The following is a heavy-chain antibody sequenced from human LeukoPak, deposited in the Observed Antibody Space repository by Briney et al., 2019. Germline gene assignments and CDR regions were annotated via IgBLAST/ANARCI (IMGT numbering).Heavy chain of an antibody. CDR2: ISAYNGNT. CDR1: GYTFTSYG. J-gene: IGHJ4*02. CDR3: ARYYYDRSGAYCFDF. V-gene: IGHV1-18*01. D-gene: IGHD3-22*01. Sequence: GASVKVSCKASGYTFTSYGISWVRQAPGQGPEWMGWISAYNGNTNYAQKLQGRVTMTTDTSTRTAFMELRSLRSDDTAVYYCARYYYDRSGAYCFDFWGQGTLVTVSS.